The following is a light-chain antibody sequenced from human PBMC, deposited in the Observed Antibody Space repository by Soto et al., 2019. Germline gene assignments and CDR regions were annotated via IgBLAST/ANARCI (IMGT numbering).Light chain of an antibody. J-gene: IGKJ4*01. Sequence: EIVLTQSPATLSLSPGERATISCRASQSVSSNLAWYQQKPGQAPRLLIYDASNRDTGVPARFSGSGSGTDFTLTISSLEPEDFAVYYCQQRSSWLTFGGGTKVEIK. V-gene: IGKV3-11*01. CDR3: QQRSSWLT. CDR2: DAS. CDR1: QSVSSN.